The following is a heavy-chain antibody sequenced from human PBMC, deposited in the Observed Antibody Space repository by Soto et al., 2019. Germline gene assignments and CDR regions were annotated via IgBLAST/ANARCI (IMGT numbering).Heavy chain of an antibody. Sequence: QEQLVESGGGVVQPGRSLRLSCAASGFALTPYAMHWVRQAPGKGLEWVAIISYDGSYRSYGDSVKGRFTISRDNSENSLYLQMDTLRSEDTAVYXXXXXXXXXXGSYLWKXDLWGRGTLVTXSS. V-gene: IGHV3-30-3*01. D-gene: IGHD3-10*01. J-gene: IGHJ2*01. CDR2: ISYDGSYR. CDR1: GFALTPYA. CDR3: XXXXXXXXGSYLWKXDL.